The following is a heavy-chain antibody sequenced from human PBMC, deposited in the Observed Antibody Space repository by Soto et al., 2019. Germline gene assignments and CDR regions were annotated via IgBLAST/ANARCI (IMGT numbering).Heavy chain of an antibody. D-gene: IGHD2-8*02. CDR2: IYYSGST. CDR1: AGSLSSYY. Sequence: SETLSLTCTVSAGSLSSYYWNWIRQPPGKGLEWIGYIYYSGSTNYNPSLKSRVTISVDTSKNQFSLKLTSVTAADTAVYYCARDKITGLFDYWGQGTLVTVSS. J-gene: IGHJ4*02. CDR3: ARDKITGLFDY. V-gene: IGHV4-59*12.